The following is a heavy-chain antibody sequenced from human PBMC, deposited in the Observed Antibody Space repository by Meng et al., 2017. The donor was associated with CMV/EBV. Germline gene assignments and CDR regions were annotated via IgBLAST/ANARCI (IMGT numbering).Heavy chain of an antibody. D-gene: IGHD5-12*01. CDR2: IYYSGST. CDR3: AATQPGYRHYYYGMDV. CDR1: GGSISSSGYY. J-gene: IGHJ6*02. Sequence: SETLSLTCTVSGGSISSSGYYWGWIRQPPGKGLEWIGSIYYSGSTYYNPSLKSRATISVDTSKNQFSLKLSSVTAADTAVYYCAATQPGYRHYYYGMDVWGQGTTVTVSS. V-gene: IGHV4-39*07.